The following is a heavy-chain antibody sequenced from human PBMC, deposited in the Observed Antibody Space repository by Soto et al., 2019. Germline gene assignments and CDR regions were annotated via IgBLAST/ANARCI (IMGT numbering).Heavy chain of an antibody. Sequence: SVKVSCKASGGTFSSYGISWVRQAPGQGLEWVGGIIPIFGTTNYAQRFHGRVTITADKSTSTVYMELYSLKSEDTAVYYCARDLGSGYDPGDYWGQ. CDR1: GGTFSSYG. V-gene: IGHV1-69*06. D-gene: IGHD5-12*01. CDR3: ARDLGSGYDPGDY. J-gene: IGHJ4*01. CDR2: IIPIFGTT.